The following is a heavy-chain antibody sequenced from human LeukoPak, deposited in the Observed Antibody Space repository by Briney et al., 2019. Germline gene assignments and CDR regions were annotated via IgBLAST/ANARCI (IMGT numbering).Heavy chain of an antibody. Sequence: SETLSLTCTVSGYSISSGYYWGWIRQPPGKGLEWIGSIYHSGSTYYNPSLKSRVTISVDTSKNQFSLKLSSVTAADTAVYYCARVLWGSSSFYPWGQGTLVTVSS. CDR3: ARVLWGSSSFYP. CDR2: IYHSGST. D-gene: IGHD6-6*01. V-gene: IGHV4-38-2*02. J-gene: IGHJ5*02. CDR1: GYSISSGYY.